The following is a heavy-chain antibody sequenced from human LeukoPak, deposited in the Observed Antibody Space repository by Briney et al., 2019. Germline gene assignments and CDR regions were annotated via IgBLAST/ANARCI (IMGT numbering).Heavy chain of an antibody. Sequence: GASVKVSCKASGYTFTGYYMHWVRQAPGQGLEWMGRINPNSGGTNYAQKFQGRVTMTRDTSISTAYMELSRLRSDDTAVYYCATYCGGDRYTGYWGRGTLVTVSS. CDR2: INPNSGGT. V-gene: IGHV1-2*06. CDR3: ATYCGGDRYTGY. CDR1: GYTFTGYY. J-gene: IGHJ4*02. D-gene: IGHD2-21*02.